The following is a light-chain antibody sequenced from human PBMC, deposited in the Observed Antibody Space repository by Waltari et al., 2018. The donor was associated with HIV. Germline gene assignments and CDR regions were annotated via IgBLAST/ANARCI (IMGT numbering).Light chain of an antibody. CDR1: SSNIGSNY. CDR3: AAWGNSLSLL. J-gene: IGLJ2*01. CDR2: RNN. V-gene: IGLV1-47*01. Sequence: QSVLTQPPSASGTPGQRVTISCSGSSSNIGSNYVYWYQQLPGTAPKLLLYRNNPRPSGVPERFSGSKSGISASLAISGLRSEDEADYYCAAWGNSLSLLFGGGTKLTVL.